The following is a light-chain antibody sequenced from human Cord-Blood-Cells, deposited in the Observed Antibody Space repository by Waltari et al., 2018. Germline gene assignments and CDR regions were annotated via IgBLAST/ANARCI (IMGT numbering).Light chain of an antibody. J-gene: IGKJ1*01. CDR3: QQRSNWPPAWT. CDR2: DAS. V-gene: IGKV3-11*01. CDR1: QSVSSY. Sequence: ELVLTQSPATLSLSPGERATISCRASQSVSSYLSWYQQKPGQAPRLLIYDASNRATGIPARFSGSGSGTDFTLTISSLEPEDFAVYYCQQRSNWPPAWTFGQGTKVEIK.